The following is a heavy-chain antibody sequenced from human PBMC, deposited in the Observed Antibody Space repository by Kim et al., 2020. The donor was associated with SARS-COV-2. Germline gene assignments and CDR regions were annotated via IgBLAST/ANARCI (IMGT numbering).Heavy chain of an antibody. J-gene: IGHJ4*02. CDR2: IAYEASNE. V-gene: IGHV3-30*18. CDR1: GFPFNTYG. D-gene: IGHD5-12*01. CDR3: AKSGYGGYGSYLEY. Sequence: GGSLRLSCTASGFPFNTYGMHWVRQAPGKGPVWASSIAYEASNESYADSVKGRFTISRDNSKNTLYLHMKSPRPEDSGVYYCAKSGYGGYGSYLEYWGQGALVTVSS.